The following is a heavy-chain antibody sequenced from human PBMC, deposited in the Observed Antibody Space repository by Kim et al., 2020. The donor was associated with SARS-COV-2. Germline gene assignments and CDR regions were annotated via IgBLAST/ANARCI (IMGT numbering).Heavy chain of an antibody. V-gene: IGHV4-59*01. J-gene: IGHJ6*02. Sequence: SETLSLTCTVSGGSISSYYWSWIRQPPGKGLEWIGYIYYSGSTNYNPSLKSRVTISVDTSKNQFSLKLSSVTAADTAVYYCAREMITFGGVIDKRTEPYYYYGMDVWGQGTTVTVSS. CDR2: IYYSGST. CDR1: GGSISSYY. D-gene: IGHD3-16*02. CDR3: AREMITFGGVIDKRTEPYYYYGMDV.